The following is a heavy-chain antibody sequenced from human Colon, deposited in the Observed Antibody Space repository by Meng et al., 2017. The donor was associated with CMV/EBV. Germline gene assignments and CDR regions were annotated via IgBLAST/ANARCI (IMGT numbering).Heavy chain of an antibody. J-gene: IGHJ6*02. CDR2: IYYSGST. D-gene: IGHD2-2*01. CDR3: ARGGAIVVPARYYYYGMDV. V-gene: IGHV4-59*01. CDR1: GGSISSYY. Sequence: SETLSLTCTVSGGSISSYYWSWIRQPPGKGLEWIGYIYYSGSTNYNPSLKSRATISVDTSKNQFSLKLSSVTAADTAVYYCARGGAIVVPARYYYYGMDVWGQGTTVTVSS.